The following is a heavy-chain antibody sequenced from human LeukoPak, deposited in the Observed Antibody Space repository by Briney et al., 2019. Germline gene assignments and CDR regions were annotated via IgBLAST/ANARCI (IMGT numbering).Heavy chain of an antibody. Sequence: PVGSLRLSCEVSGFTFSSYWMSWVRQAPGKGLEWVAHMKPDESEKYYVDSVKGRFTISRDNSKNSLYLQMNSLRAEDTAVYYCARDPRQSHLVYTTGDYWGQGTLVTVSS. CDR3: ARDPRQSHLVYTTGDY. CDR1: GFTFSSYW. J-gene: IGHJ4*02. V-gene: IGHV3-7*01. CDR2: MKPDESEK. D-gene: IGHD2-2*02.